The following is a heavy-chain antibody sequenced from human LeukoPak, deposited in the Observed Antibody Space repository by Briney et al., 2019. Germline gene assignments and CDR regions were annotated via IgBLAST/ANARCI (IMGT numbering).Heavy chain of an antibody. V-gene: IGHV3-21*01. CDR2: ISSSSSYI. D-gene: IGHD4-17*01. J-gene: IGHJ4*02. Sequence: PGGSLRLSCAASGFTFSSYSMNWVRQAPGKGLEWVSSISSSSSYIYYADSVKGRFTISRDNAKNSLYLQMNSLRAEDTAVYYCARATTVTTIVYFDYWGQGTLVTVSS. CDR1: GFTFSSYS. CDR3: ARATTVTTIVYFDY.